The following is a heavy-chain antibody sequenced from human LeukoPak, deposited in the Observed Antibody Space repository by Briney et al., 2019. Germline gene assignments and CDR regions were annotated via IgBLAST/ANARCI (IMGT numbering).Heavy chain of an antibody. CDR3: AKSQRNDQQVVQRIDY. Sequence: HPGGSLRLSCAASGFTFSSYGMHWVRQAPGKGLEWVAVIWYDGSNKYYADSVKGRFTISRDNSKNALYLQMSSLRAEDTAVYYCAKSQRNDQQVVQRIDYWGQGTLVTVSS. D-gene: IGHD2-2*01. CDR1: GFTFSSYG. J-gene: IGHJ4*02. V-gene: IGHV3-33*06. CDR2: IWYDGSNK.